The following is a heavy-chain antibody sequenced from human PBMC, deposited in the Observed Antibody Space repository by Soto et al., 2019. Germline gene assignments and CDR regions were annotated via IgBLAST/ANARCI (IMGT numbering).Heavy chain of an antibody. D-gene: IGHD3-10*01. CDR2: IKTDGSST. CDR3: AKREGNAYGLFH. V-gene: IGHV3-74*01. J-gene: IGHJ4*02. Sequence: EVQLVESGGGLVQPGGSLRLSCAASGFSFSNYWIHWVRQAPGKGLVWVSRIKTDGSSTGYAASVKGRFTISRDNAKNTLYLQMNSLTAEAPAVYYCAKREGNAYGLFHWGQGTLVTVSS. CDR1: GFSFSNYW.